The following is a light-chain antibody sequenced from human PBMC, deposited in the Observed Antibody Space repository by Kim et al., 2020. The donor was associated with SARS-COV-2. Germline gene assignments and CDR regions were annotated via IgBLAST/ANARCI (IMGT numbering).Light chain of an antibody. CDR1: ELGKTY. Sequence: SYELTQPPSVSVSPGQTATITCSGHELGKTYVAWYQQKAGQSPVVVIYQDNKRPSGVPERFSGSNSGNTATLTITGPQPMDEADYFCQTWDSRLVFGGGT. CDR3: QTWDSRLV. V-gene: IGLV3-1*01. J-gene: IGLJ3*02. CDR2: QDN.